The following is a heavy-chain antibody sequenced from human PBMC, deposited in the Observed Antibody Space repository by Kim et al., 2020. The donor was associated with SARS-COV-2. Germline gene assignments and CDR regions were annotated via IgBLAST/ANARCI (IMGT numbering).Heavy chain of an antibody. D-gene: IGHD2-21*01. CDR3: ARLPVHGDHFDY. J-gene: IGHJ4*02. V-gene: IGHV5-10-1*01. Sequence: NYSPSSQGHVTISADKSISTAYLQWSSLKASDTAMYYCARLPVHGDHFDYWGQGTLVTVSS.